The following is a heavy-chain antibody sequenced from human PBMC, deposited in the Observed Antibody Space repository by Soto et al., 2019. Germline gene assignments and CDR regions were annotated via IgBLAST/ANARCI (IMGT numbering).Heavy chain of an antibody. Sequence: SETLSLTCTVSCGSISSYYWSWIRQPPGKGLEWIGYIYYSGSTNYNPSLKSRVTISVDTSKNQFSLKLSSVTAADTAVYYCARDGGPVTPYGMDVWGQGTTVTVSS. CDR3: ARDGGPVTPYGMDV. D-gene: IGHD4-17*01. CDR2: IYYSGST. CDR1: CGSISSYY. V-gene: IGHV4-59*01. J-gene: IGHJ6*02.